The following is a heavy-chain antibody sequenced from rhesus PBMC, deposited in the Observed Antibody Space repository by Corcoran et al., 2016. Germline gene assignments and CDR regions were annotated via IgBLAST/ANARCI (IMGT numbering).Heavy chain of an antibody. CDR3: ARDRGGSRYFDY. J-gene: IGHJ4*01. CDR1: GGSISSSNW. CDR2: MSGSRGGT. D-gene: IGHD6-25*01. Sequence: QVQLQESGPGLVKPSETLSLTGAVSGGSISSSNWWRWIRQPPGKGLEWIGYMSGSRGGTYYNPSLESRVTISKEPSKNQISLKLRSVTAAAPAVYSCARDRGGSRYFDYWGQGVLVTVSS. V-gene: IGHV4-65*01.